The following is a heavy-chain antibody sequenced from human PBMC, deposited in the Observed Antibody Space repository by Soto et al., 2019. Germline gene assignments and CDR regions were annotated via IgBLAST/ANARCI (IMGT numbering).Heavy chain of an antibody. Sequence: GGSLRLSCAASGFTFSSYAMSWVRQAPGKGLEWVSAISGSGGSTYYADSVKGRFTISRDNSKNTLYLQMNSLKAEDTAVYYCARDSSYYYYGMDVWGQGTTVTVSS. CDR1: GFTFSSYA. V-gene: IGHV3-23*01. J-gene: IGHJ6*02. CDR3: ARDSSYYYYGMDV. CDR2: ISGSGGST.